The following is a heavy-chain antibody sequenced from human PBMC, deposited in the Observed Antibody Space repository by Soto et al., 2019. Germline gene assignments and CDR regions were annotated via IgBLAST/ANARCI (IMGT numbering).Heavy chain of an antibody. D-gene: IGHD3-22*01. CDR1: GFTFSSYE. V-gene: IGHV3-48*03. CDR2: ISSSGSTI. Sequence: GGSLRLSCAASGFTFSSYEMNWVRQAPGKGLEWVSCISSSGSTIYYADSVKGRFTISRDNAKNSLYLQMNSLRAEDTAVYYCARGHNPDDSSGYFRIGLDGMDVWGQGTTVTVSS. J-gene: IGHJ6*02. CDR3: ARGHNPDDSSGYFRIGLDGMDV.